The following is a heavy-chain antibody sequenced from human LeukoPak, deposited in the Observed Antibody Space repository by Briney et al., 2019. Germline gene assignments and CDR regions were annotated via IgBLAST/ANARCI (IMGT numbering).Heavy chain of an antibody. CDR2: ISSSSSTI. CDR1: GFTFSSYS. Sequence: PGRSLRLACAASGFTFSSYSMNWVRQAPGKGLEWVSYISSSSSTIYYTDSVKGRFTISRDNDKNSLYLQMNSLRDEETDVYYCARDILSSIIVVVPAANQKWFDPWGQGTLVSVSS. CDR3: ARDILSSIIVVVPAANQKWFDP. J-gene: IGHJ5*02. D-gene: IGHD2-2*01. V-gene: IGHV3-48*02.